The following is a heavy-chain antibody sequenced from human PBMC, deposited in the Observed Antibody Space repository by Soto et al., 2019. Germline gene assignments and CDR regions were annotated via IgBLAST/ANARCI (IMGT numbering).Heavy chain of an antibody. V-gene: IGHV1-24*01. CDR1: GYTLTELS. CDR2: FDPEDGET. D-gene: IGHD2-2*02. CDR3: ATGPESYPYDYYYYMDV. Sequence: ASVKVSCKVSGYTLTELSMHWVRQAPGKGLEWMGGFDPEDGETIYAQKFQGRVTMTEDTSTDTAYMELSSLRSEDTAVYYCATGPESYPYDYYYYMDVWGKGTTVTVSS. J-gene: IGHJ6*03.